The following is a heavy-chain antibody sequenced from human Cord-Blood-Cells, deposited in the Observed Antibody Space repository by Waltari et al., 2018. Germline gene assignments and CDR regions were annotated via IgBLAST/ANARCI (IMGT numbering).Heavy chain of an antibody. CDR2: IYYSGST. CDR1: GGSISRYY. V-gene: IGHV4-59*01. Sequence: QVQLQESGPGLVKPSETLSLPCPVSGGSISRYYWSWIRQPPGKGLEWIGYIYYSGSTNYNPSLKSRVTISVDTSKNQFSLKLSSVTAADTAVYYCARDRAYYGSGSYYFDIWGQGTMVTVSS. D-gene: IGHD3-10*01. J-gene: IGHJ3*02. CDR3: ARDRAYYGSGSYYFDI.